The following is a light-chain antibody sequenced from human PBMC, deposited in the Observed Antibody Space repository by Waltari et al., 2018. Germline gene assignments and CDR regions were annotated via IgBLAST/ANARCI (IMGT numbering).Light chain of an antibody. V-gene: IGKV3-11*01. CDR2: DTY. CDR3: QQLYTWPGT. CDR1: QSVSRY. Sequence: EIVLTQSPSTLSLSPGERATLSCRASQSVSRYLAWYQQKLGQAPRLLIHDTYIRATAIPARFSGSGSGSDFIRTSCILEPEDLAVYYCQQLYTWPGTFGQGTKLEIK. J-gene: IGKJ2*01.